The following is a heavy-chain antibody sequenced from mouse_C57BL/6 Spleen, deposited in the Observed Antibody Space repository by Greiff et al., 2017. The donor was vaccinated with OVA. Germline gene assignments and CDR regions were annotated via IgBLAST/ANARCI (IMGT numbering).Heavy chain of an antibody. D-gene: IGHD3-2*02. CDR1: GYAFSSYW. CDR2: IYPGDGDT. V-gene: IGHV1-80*01. J-gene: IGHJ2*01. CDR3: ARSGERGYYFDY. Sequence: QVQLQQSGAELVKPGASVKISCKASGYAFSSYWMNWVKQRPGKGLEWIGQIYPGDGDTNYNGKFKGKATLTADKSSSTAYMQLSSLTSEDSAVYFCARSGERGYYFDYWGQGTTLTVSS.